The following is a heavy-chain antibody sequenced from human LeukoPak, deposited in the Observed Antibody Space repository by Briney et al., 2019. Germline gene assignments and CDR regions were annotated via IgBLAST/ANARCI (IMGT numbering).Heavy chain of an antibody. CDR2: IRSKAHGGTT. V-gene: IGHV3-49*03. J-gene: IGHJ4*02. Sequence: GGYLRLSCTASGFTFGDYAMSWFRQAPGEGLEWVGFIRSKAHGGTTEYAASVKGRFTISRDDSKSIAYLQMDSLKTEDTAVYYCTRAGRYCSGGSCYSFYWGQGTLVTVSS. CDR1: GFTFGDYA. D-gene: IGHD2-15*01. CDR3: TRAGRYCSGGSCYSFY.